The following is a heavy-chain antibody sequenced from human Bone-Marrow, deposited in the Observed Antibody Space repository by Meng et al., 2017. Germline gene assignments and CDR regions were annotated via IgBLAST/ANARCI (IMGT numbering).Heavy chain of an antibody. CDR1: GGSVSSGSYY. Sequence: SETLSLTCTVSGGSVSSGSYYWSWIRQPPGKGREWIGHIYYSGSTNYNPSLKSRVTISVDTSKNQFSLKLSSVTAADTAVYYCARDTTVTTREDDAFDIWGQRTMVTVSS. D-gene: IGHD4-17*01. V-gene: IGHV4-61*01. J-gene: IGHJ3*02. CDR3: ARDTTVTTREDDAFDI. CDR2: IYYSGST.